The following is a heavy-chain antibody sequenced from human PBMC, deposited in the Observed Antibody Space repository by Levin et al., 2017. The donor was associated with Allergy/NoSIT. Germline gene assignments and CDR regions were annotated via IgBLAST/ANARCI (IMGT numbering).Heavy chain of an antibody. D-gene: IGHD2-8*01. V-gene: IGHV4-39*07. Sequence: PSQTLSLTCTVSGGSISTSSYYWGWIRQPPGKGLEWIGNIYHSGSTYYTPSLRSRVTISVDTSKNQFSLRVNSVTAADTAVYYCARDEMVHEIQYYYGMDVWGQGTTVTVSS. CDR3: ARDEMVHEIQYYYGMDV. CDR1: GGSISTSSYY. CDR2: IYHSGST. J-gene: IGHJ6*02.